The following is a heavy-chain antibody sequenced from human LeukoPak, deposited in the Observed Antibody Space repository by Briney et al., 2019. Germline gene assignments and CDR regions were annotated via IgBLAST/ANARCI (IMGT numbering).Heavy chain of an antibody. V-gene: IGHV3-48*03. Sequence: QPGGSLRLSCAASGFTFSSYEMNWVRQAPGKGLEWVSYISSSSNTMYYADSVKGRFTISRDNAKNSLYPQMNSLRDEDTAVYYCARAFDYWGQGTLVAVSS. CDR1: GFTFSSYE. CDR3: ARAFDY. CDR2: ISSSSNTM. J-gene: IGHJ4*02.